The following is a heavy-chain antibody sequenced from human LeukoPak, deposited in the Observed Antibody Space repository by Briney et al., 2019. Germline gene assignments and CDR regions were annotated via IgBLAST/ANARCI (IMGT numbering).Heavy chain of an antibody. CDR2: IFYSGST. Sequence: SETLSLTCTVSGGSISCTSCYWGWIRQPPGKGLEWIGSIFYSGSTYYNPSLNSRVTMSVDASKNQFSLKVNSVTAADTAVYYCARHHYYGSGSPNWFDPWGRGTLVTVSS. J-gene: IGHJ5*02. V-gene: IGHV4-39*01. CDR1: GGSISCTSCY. D-gene: IGHD3-10*01. CDR3: ARHHYYGSGSPNWFDP.